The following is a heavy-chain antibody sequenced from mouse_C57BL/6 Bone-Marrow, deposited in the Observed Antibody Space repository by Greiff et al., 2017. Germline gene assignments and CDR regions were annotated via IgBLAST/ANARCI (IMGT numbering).Heavy chain of an antibody. CDR3: ARSDGNPADY. D-gene: IGHD1-1*01. Sequence: VQLQQPGAELVMPGASVKLSCKASGYTFTSYWMHWVKQRPGQGLEWIGEIDPSDSYTNYNQKFKGKSTLTVDKSSSTAYMQRSSLTSEDSAVYYCARSDGNPADYWGQGTTLTVSS. V-gene: IGHV1-69*01. CDR1: GYTFTSYW. CDR2: IDPSDSYT. J-gene: IGHJ2*01.